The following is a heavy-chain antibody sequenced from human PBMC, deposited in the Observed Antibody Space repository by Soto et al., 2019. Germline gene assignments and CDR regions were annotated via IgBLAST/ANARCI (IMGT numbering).Heavy chain of an antibody. D-gene: IGHD1-7*01. CDR2: IYRTGST. Sequence: QVQLQESGPGLVKPSGTLSLTCAVSGGSFTSNNWWTWVRQPPGQGLEWIGEIYRTGSTNYNPSLKSRVTIPRDRTASQFSLRVTSLTAADTAVYYCASRDPGTSVDYWGQGTLVTVSS. CDR3: ASRDPGTSVDY. J-gene: IGHJ4*02. V-gene: IGHV4-4*02. CDR1: GGSFTSNNW.